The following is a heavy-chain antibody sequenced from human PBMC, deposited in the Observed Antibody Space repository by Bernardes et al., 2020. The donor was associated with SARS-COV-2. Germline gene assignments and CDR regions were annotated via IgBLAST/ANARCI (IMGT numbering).Heavy chain of an antibody. CDR1: GGSFSGYY. D-gene: IGHD3-16*02. V-gene: IGHV4-34*01. J-gene: IGHJ4*02. Sequence: SETLSLTCAVYGGSFSGYYWSWIRQPPGKGLEWIGEINHSGSTNYNPSLKSRVTISVDTSKNQFSLKLSSVTAADTAVYYCASFARLRLRLGELSLRSLRDYWGQGTLVTVSS. CDR3: ASFARLRLRLGELSLRSLRDY. CDR2: INHSGST.